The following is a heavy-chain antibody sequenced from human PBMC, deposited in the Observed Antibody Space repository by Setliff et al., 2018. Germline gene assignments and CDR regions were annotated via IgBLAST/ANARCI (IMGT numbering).Heavy chain of an antibody. J-gene: IGHJ3*02. CDR2: IIPILGIA. Sequence: GASVKVSCKASGYTFSSYAISWVRQAPGQGLEWMGGIIPILGIANYAQKFQGRVTITADESTSTAYMELSSLRSEDTAVYYCARYGDSSGYYLSGAFDIWGQGTMVTVSS. D-gene: IGHD3-22*01. CDR3: ARYGDSSGYYLSGAFDI. CDR1: GYTFSSYA. V-gene: IGHV1-69*10.